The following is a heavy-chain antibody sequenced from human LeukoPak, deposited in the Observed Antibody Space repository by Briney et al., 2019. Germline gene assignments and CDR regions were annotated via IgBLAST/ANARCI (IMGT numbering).Heavy chain of an antibody. CDR2: MNPNSGNT. CDR3: ASGLALTGYSPDAFDI. CDR1: GYTFTSYD. Sequence: SVKVSCKASGYTFTSYDINWVRQATGQGLEWMGWMNPNSGNTGYAQKFQGRVTMTRNTSISTAYMELSSLRSEDTAVYYCASGLALTGYSPDAFDIWGQGTMVTVSS. V-gene: IGHV1-8*01. J-gene: IGHJ3*02. D-gene: IGHD3-9*01.